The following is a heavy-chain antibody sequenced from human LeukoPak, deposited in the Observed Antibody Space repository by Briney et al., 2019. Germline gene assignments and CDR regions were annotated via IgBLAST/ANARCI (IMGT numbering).Heavy chain of an antibody. D-gene: IGHD6-13*01. CDR3: ARVGAAPGHFDY. J-gene: IGHJ4*02. V-gene: IGHV1-24*01. Sequence: ASVKVSCKVSGYSVMELSMHWVRQAPGKGLEWMGGFDPEDGETIYAQKFQGRVTMTEDTSTDTAYMELSSLRSDDTAVYYCARVGAAPGHFDYWGQGTQLTVSS. CDR2: FDPEDGET. CDR1: GYSVMELS.